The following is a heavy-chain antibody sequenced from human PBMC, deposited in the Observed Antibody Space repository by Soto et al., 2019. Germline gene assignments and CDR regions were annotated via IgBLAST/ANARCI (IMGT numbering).Heavy chain of an antibody. D-gene: IGHD3-9*01. Sequence: ASVKVSCKASGYTFTSYDINWVRQATGQGLEWMGWMNPNSGNTGYAQKFQGRVTMTRNTSISTAYMELSSLRSEDTAVYYCARGRPLRYFDWSTYYSYYGMDVWGQGHSVTVYS. CDR3: ARGRPLRYFDWSTYYSYYGMDV. CDR1: GYTFTSYD. J-gene: IGHJ6*02. CDR2: MNPNSGNT. V-gene: IGHV1-8*01.